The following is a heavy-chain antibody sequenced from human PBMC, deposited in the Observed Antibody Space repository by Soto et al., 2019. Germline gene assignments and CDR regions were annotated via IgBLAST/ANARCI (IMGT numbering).Heavy chain of an antibody. V-gene: IGHV3-74*01. CDR1: GFTFSTYW. CDR3: TRSITGFSYADS. J-gene: IGHJ4*02. Sequence: EMQLVESGGVLVQPGGSLRLSCAASGFTFSTYWMHWVRQAPGKGLVWVSRINGDGSDTVYTDFVKGRFTSSRDNAKNTLYLQMNSLRAEDTAVYYCTRSITGFSYADSWGRGTLVTVSS. D-gene: IGHD2-2*01. CDR2: INGDGSDT.